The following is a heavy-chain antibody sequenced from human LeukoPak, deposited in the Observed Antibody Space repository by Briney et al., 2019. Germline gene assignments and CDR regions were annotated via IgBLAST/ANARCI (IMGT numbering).Heavy chain of an antibody. Sequence: PGGSLRLSCAVSGFTFSSYAMSWVRQAPGKGLEWVSGISASGGGTYYADSVRGRFTISRDNSKNTLYLQMNSLRAEDTALYYRAKERSTDMGWFGELFEWGQGTLVTVSS. CDR3: AKERSTDMGWFGELFE. V-gene: IGHV3-23*01. D-gene: IGHD3-10*01. CDR2: ISASGGGT. CDR1: GFTFSSYA. J-gene: IGHJ4*02.